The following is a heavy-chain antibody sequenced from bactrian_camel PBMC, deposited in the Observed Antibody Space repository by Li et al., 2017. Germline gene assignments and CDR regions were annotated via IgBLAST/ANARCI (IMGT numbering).Heavy chain of an antibody. D-gene: IGHD7*01. CDR3: ARDRTSIDWCRDRWSEGNFDY. V-gene: IGHV3S40*01. CDR1: GYDFRGNC. CDR2: IFTGGGVT. J-gene: IGHJ4*01. Sequence: QLVESGGGTVQAGGSLRLSCIGSGYDFRGNCMGWFRQAKGKEREAVAAIFTGGGVTYYADSVKDRFKIAQDIAKNTVTLQMDSLIPDDTAVYYCARDRTSIDWCRDRWSEGNFDYWGHGTQVTVS.